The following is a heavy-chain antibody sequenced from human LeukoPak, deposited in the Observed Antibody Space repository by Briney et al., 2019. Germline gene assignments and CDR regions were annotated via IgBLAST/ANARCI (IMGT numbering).Heavy chain of an antibody. CDR1: GFTFSSYS. Sequence: PGGSLRLSCAASGFTFSSYSMNWVRQAPGKGLEWVSYISSSSSTIYYADSVKGRFTISRDNAKNSLYLQMNSLRAEDTAVYYCARDLPIEGFDYWGQGTLVTVSS. CDR2: ISSSSSTI. J-gene: IGHJ4*02. CDR3: ARDLPIEGFDY. V-gene: IGHV3-48*04. D-gene: IGHD3-16*02.